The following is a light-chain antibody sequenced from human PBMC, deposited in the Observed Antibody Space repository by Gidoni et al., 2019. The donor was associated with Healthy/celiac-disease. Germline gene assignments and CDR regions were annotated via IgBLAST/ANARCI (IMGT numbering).Light chain of an antibody. V-gene: IGKV1-5*03. CDR3: QQYNSYSWT. J-gene: IGKJ1*01. CDR2: KAS. Sequence: IHMTQSPSTLSASVGDRVTITCRASQSISSWLDWYQQKPGKAPKLLIYKASSLESGVPSRFSGSGSGTEFTLTISSLQPDDFATYYCQQYNSYSWTFGQGTKVEIK. CDR1: QSISSW.